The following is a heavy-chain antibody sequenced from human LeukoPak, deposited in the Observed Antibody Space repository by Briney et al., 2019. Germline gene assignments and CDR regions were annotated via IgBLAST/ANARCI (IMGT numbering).Heavy chain of an antibody. CDR3: ASGTRGYSYGSWAFDI. Sequence: GSLRLSCVASGFTFSRLAMQWVRQAPGKGLEFVSGINGNGDSTYYANSVKGRFIISRDNSKNTLYLQMGSLGTEDMAVYYCASGTRGYSYGSWAFDIWGQGTMVTVYS. D-gene: IGHD5-18*01. V-gene: IGHV3-64*01. J-gene: IGHJ3*02. CDR2: INGNGDST. CDR1: GFTFSRLA.